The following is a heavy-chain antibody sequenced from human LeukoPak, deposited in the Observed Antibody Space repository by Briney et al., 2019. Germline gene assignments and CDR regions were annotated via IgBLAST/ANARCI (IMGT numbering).Heavy chain of an antibody. CDR1: GFTVSGNY. V-gene: IGHV3-53*01. CDR3: ARDYSNYKVAYYFDY. J-gene: IGHJ4*02. Sequence: GGSLRLSCAASGFTVSGNYMSWVRQAPGKGLEWVSVIYSGGNTYYADSVKGRFTISRDNSKNTLYLQMNSLRAEDTAVYYCARDYSNYKVAYYFDYWGQGTLVTVSS. CDR2: IYSGGNT. D-gene: IGHD1-7*01.